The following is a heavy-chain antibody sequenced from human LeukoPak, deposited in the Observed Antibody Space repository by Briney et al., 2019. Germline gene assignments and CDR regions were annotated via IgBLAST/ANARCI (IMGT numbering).Heavy chain of an antibody. CDR2: IASGGNT. CDR1: GFTFNSYA. J-gene: IGHJ4*02. V-gene: IGHV3-23*01. D-gene: IGHD3-10*01. CDR3: AKRGISGSYYFDY. Sequence: PGGSLILSCAASGFTFNSYAMAWVRQAPGKGLEWVSNIASGGNTYYADSVKGRFTISRDNSKNTLYLQMNNLRAEDTAVYYCAKRGISGSYYFDYWGQGTLVTVSS.